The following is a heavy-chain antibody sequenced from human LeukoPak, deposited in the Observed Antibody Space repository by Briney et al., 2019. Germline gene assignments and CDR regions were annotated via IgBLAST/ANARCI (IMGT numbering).Heavy chain of an antibody. D-gene: IGHD6-19*01. CDR2: IWYDGSNK. CDR3: AKPYIAVAGTLGYYFDY. V-gene: IGHV3-33*06. CDR1: GFTFSSYG. J-gene: IGHJ4*02. Sequence: AGGSLRLSCAASGFTFSSYGMHWVRQAPGKGLEWVAVIWYDGSNKYYADSVKGRFTISRDNSKNTLYLQMNSLRAEDTAVYYCAKPYIAVAGTLGYYFDYWGQGTLVTVSS.